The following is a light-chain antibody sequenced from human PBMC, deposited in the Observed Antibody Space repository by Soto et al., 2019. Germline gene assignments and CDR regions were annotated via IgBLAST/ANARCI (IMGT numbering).Light chain of an antibody. CDR3: QQYGSSPWT. CDR1: QSVVKTY. J-gene: IGKJ1*01. Sequence: EIVFTQSPGTLSLSPGERATLSCRASQSVVKTYLAWYQHKSGQAPRLLIYGASTRETGIPDRFSGSGSGTDFTLTISRLEPEDFAVYYCQQYGSSPWTFGQGTQV. V-gene: IGKV3-20*01. CDR2: GAS.